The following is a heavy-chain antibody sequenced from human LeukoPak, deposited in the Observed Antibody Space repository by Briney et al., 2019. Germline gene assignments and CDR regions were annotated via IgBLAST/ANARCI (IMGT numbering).Heavy chain of an antibody. J-gene: IGHJ4*02. CDR2: ISSSSSYI. D-gene: IGHD2-2*01. CDR1: GFTFSSYS. V-gene: IGHV3-21*01. Sequence: GGSLRLSCAASGFTFSSYSMNWVRQAPAMGLEWVSSISSSSSYIYYADSVKGRFTISRDNAKNSLYLQMNSLRGEDTAVYNCAISAAPFDYWGQGTLVTVSS. CDR3: AISAAPFDY.